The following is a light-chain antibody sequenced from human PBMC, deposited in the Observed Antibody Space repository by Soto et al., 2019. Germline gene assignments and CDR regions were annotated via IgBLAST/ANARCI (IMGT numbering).Light chain of an antibody. Sequence: RVMTQSPDTLSVSPGERATLSCRASETVRSNLAWYQQKPGQAPRLLIYAASTRATGIPARFIGNGSGTEFALTICSLQSEDFAVYYCQQYNTWWTFGQGTKVELK. CDR3: QQYNTWWT. V-gene: IGKV3D-15*01. J-gene: IGKJ1*01. CDR2: AAS. CDR1: ETVRSN.